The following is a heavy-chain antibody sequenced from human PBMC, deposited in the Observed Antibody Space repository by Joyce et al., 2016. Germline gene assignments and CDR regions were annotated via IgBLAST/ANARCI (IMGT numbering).Heavy chain of an antibody. Sequence: PGGSLRLSCAASGFTFSSYSMNWVRQAPGKGLEWVSYISSSSHTYYADSVKGRFTISRDNAKNSLYLEMNSLRAEDTAVYYCARAMPYSSSWDYYYYYYMDVWGKGTTVTVSS. CDR2: ISSSSHT. J-gene: IGHJ6*03. V-gene: IGHV3-48*01. CDR3: ARAMPYSSSWDYYYYYYMDV. D-gene: IGHD6-13*01. CDR1: GFTFSSYS.